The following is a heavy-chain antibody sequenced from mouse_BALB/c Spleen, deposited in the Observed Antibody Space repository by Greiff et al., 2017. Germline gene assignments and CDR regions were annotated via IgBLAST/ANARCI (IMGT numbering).Heavy chain of an antibody. V-gene: IGHV1-52*01. CDR2: IDPYDSET. J-gene: IGHJ3*01. D-gene: IGHD1-1*01. Sequence: VKLQQPGAELVRPGASVKLSCKASGYTFTSYWMNWVKQRPEQGLEWIGRIDPYDSETHYNQKFKDKAILTVDKSSSTAYMQLSSLTSEDSAVYYCARETITTVVPPFAYWGQGTLVTVSA. CDR3: ARETITTVVPPFAY. CDR1: GYTFTSYW.